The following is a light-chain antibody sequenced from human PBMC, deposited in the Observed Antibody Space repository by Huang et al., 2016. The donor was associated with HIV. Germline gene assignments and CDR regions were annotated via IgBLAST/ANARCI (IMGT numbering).Light chain of an antibody. J-gene: IGKJ2*01. CDR1: QSVSSN. V-gene: IGKV3-15*01. CDR2: GAS. CDR3: QQYNNWPPAYT. Sequence: EIVMTQSPATLSVSPGERATLSCRASQSVSSNLAWYQHKPGQAPRLLLYGASTRATGIPARFSGSGSGTEFTLTISSLQSEDSAVYYCQQYNNWPPAYTFGQGTKLEIK.